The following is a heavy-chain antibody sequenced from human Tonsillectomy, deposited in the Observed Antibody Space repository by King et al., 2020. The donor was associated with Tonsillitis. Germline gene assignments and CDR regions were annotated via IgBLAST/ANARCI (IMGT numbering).Heavy chain of an antibody. CDR3: ARGSGEMASDY. CDR2: IIPNSGNT. CDR1: GYTFTSYD. D-gene: IGHD5-24*01. Sequence: QLVQSGAEVRKPGASVKVSCKASGYTFTSYDISWVRQATGQGLEGMGWIIPNSGNTGYAQMFQGRVTMTRNTSISKAYMELSSLRSEDTAVYYCARGSGEMASDYWGQGTLVTVSS. V-gene: IGHV1-8*01. J-gene: IGHJ4*02.